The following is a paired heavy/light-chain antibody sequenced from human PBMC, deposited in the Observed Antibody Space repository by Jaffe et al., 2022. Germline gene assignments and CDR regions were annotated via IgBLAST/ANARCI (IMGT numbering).Heavy chain of an antibody. J-gene: IGHJ2*01. Sequence: QVQLVESGGGLVKPGGSLRLSCAASGFTFSDYYLNWIRQAPGEGPEWLSYISPSSTTISYADSVKGRFTISRDNAKNSLYLQMNNLGAEDTAVYYCVRDFVGRQYLLGWFFDLWGRGTPVTVSS. CDR2: ISPSSTTI. CDR3: VRDFVGRQYLLGWFFDL. CDR1: GFTFSDYY. D-gene: IGHD2-15*01. V-gene: IGHV3-11*01.
Light chain of an antibody. V-gene: IGKV4-1*01. CDR1: QSVLYSFNNKNY. J-gene: IGKJ4*01. CDR3: QQYYSSPLT. Sequence: DIVMTQSPDSLAVSLGERATINCRSSQSVLYSFNNKNYLAWYQQKPGQTPKLLIYWASTRESGVPDRFSGGGSGTDFTLTISSLQAEDVAVYYCQQYYSSPLTFGGGTKVEIK. CDR2: WAS.